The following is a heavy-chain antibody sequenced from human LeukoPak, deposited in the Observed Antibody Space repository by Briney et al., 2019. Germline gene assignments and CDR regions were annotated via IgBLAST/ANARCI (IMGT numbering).Heavy chain of an antibody. Sequence: SETLALTCTVSGGSISSGDYYWSWIRQPPGKGLEWIGYIYYSGSTYYNPSLKSRVTISVDTSKDQFSLKLSSVTAADTAVYYCARKRVVPAAMWHAFDIWGQGTMVTVSS. V-gene: IGHV4-30-4*01. D-gene: IGHD2-2*01. CDR1: GGSISSGDYY. CDR3: ARKRVVPAAMWHAFDI. CDR2: IYYSGST. J-gene: IGHJ3*02.